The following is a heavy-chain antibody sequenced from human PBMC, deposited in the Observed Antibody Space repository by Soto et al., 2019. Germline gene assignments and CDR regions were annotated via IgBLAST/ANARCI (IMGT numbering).Heavy chain of an antibody. CDR2: INHSGST. CDR1: GGSFSGYY. J-gene: IGHJ3*02. D-gene: IGHD3-3*01. V-gene: IGHV4-34*01. CDR3: ARVGGIGPPKAFDI. Sequence: SETLSLTCAVYGGSFSGYYWSWIRQPPGKGLEWIGEINHSGSTNYNPSLKSRVTISVDTSKNQFSLKLSSVTAADTAVYYCARVGGIGPPKAFDIWGQGTMVTVSS.